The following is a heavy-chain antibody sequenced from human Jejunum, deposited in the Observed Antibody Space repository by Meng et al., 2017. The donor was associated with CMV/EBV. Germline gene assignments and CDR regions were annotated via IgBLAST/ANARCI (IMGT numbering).Heavy chain of an antibody. CDR2: ITTSSTYR. J-gene: IGHJ4*02. CDR1: ELTYTDYY. Sequence: QVQGGVAGARLVTAGGALRIPCPTAELTYTDYYLGWVRQAPGKGLGLVSYITTSSTYRSYADSVKGRFTISRDDAKNSFYLQMNSLRVEDTAVYYCARDQGGCTGGSCFYRYWGQGTLVTVSS. D-gene: IGHD2-15*01. CDR3: ARDQGGCTGGSCFYRY. V-gene: IGHV3-11*05.